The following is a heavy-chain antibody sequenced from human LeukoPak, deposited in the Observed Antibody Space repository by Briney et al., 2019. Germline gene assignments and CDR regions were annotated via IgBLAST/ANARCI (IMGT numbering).Heavy chain of an antibody. Sequence: SVTVSCKASGYTFTTYAMNWVRQAPGQGLEWMGGIIPIFGTANYAQKFQGRVTITADESTSTAYMELSSLRSEDTAVYYCARGHKVKYYYYGMDVWGQGTTVTVSS. V-gene: IGHV1-69*13. CDR3: ARGHKVKYYYYGMDV. CDR2: IIPIFGTA. J-gene: IGHJ6*02. CDR1: GYTFTTYA.